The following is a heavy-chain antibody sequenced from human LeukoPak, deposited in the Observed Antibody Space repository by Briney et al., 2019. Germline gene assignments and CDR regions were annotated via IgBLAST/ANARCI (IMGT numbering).Heavy chain of an antibody. J-gene: IGHJ1*01. CDR1: GFSLSTSGVG. D-gene: IGHD3-10*02. CDR3: AHVGWLYVHGPGAEYFQH. Sequence: ESGPTLVKPTQTLTLTCTFSGFSLSTSGVGVGWIRQPPGKALEWLALIYWDDDKRYSPSLKSRLTITKDTSKNQVVLTMTYMDPVDTATYYCAHVGWLYVHGPGAEYFQHWGQGTLVTVSS. V-gene: IGHV2-5*02. CDR2: IYWDDDK.